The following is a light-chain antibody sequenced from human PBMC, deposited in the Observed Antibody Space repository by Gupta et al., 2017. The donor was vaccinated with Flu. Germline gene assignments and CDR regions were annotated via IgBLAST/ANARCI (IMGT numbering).Light chain of an antibody. CDR1: ESLVYSDGNIY. CDR2: QVS. V-gene: IGKV2-30*01. Sequence: VTLGQPASIACRSSESLVYSDGNIYLHWMQQRPGQCPRRRIDQVSHRESGVTDRCSGSGSGTDFTLKISRVEAEDVGVYYCMQGSRWPWAFGQGTKVEIK. CDR3: MQGSRWPWA. J-gene: IGKJ1*01.